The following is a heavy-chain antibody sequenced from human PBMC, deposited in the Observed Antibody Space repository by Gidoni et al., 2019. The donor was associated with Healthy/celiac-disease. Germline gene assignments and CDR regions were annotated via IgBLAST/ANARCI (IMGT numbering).Heavy chain of an antibody. D-gene: IGHD3-10*01. V-gene: IGHV5-51*03. CDR3: ASGGYYYGSGSSGNYYYYYGMDV. J-gene: IGHJ6*02. CDR2: IYPGDSDT. Sequence: EVQLVQSGAEVTKPGESLKISCKGSGYSFTSYWIGWVRQMPGKGLEWMGSIYPGDSDTRYSPSFQGQVTISADKSISTAYLQWSSLKASDTAMYYCASGGYYYGSGSSGNYYYYYGMDVWGQGTTVTVSS. CDR1: GYSFTSYW.